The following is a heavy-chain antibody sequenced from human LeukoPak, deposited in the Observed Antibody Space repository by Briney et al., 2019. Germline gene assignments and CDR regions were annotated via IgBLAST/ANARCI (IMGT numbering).Heavy chain of an antibody. V-gene: IGHV1-18*01. CDR3: ARAGGYYYDSSGYYYPRWYFDL. J-gene: IGHJ2*01. CDR2: VSAYNGNT. D-gene: IGHD3-22*01. CDR1: GYTFTSYG. Sequence: ASVTVSFKASGYTFTSYGISWVRQAPGQGLERMGWVSAYNGNTDYEQKLQGRVTMTTDTSTSTAYMELRSLRSDDTAVYYCARAGGYYYDSSGYYYPRWYFDLWGRGTLVTVSS.